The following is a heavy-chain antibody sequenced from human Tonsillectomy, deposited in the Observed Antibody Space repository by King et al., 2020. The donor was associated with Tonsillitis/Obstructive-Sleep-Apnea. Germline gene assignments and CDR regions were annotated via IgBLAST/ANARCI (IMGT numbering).Heavy chain of an antibody. CDR1: GFTFSSYG. J-gene: IGHJ4*02. D-gene: IGHD2-21*02. CDR2: IWYDGSNK. Sequence: QLVQSGGGVVQPGRSLRLSCAASGFTFSSYGMHWVRQAPGKGLGWVAVIWYDGSNKYYADSVKGRVTISRDNSKNTQYLQMNSLRAEDTAVYCCARDLGAHCGGACYPNYAFDYWVQGTLLTVPS. V-gene: IGHV3-33*01. CDR3: ARDLGAHCGGACYPNYAFDY.